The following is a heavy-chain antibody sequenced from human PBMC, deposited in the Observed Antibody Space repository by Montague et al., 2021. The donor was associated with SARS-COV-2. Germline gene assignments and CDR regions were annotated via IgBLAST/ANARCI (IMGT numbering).Heavy chain of an antibody. CDR3: ARSLDPSGTYYLPY. V-gene: IGHV4-59*01. D-gene: IGHD3-10*01. CDR2: IHYSGSK. CDR1: GGSIGSYY. Sequence: SETLSLTCSVSGGSIGSYYWSWLRQPPGKGLEWIGHIHYSGSKTYSPSFKSRVTISIDTPKNQFSLKLSSVTAAGTAVYYCARSLDPSGTYYLPYWGQGTLVTVSS. J-gene: IGHJ4*02.